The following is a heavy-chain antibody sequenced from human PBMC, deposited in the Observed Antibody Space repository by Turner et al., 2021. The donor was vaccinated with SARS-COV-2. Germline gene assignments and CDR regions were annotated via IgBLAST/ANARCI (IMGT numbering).Heavy chain of an antibody. CDR3: ARHGDRYGLDS. CDR2: FYYSGST. D-gene: IGHD1-1*01. Sequence: QVQLQESGPGLVKPSETLSLTCTVSGVSINSYYWSWIRQPPGKGLEWTGSFYYSGSTNYNPSLQGRVSVSVDRPRNQLFPKIISVTAADTAVYYCARHGDRYGLDSWGQGTLVTVSS. V-gene: IGHV4-59*08. J-gene: IGHJ4*02. CDR1: GVSINSYY.